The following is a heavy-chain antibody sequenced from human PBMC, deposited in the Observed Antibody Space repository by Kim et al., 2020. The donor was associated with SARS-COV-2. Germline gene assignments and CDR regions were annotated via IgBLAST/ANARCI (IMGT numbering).Heavy chain of an antibody. CDR2: INHSGST. D-gene: IGHD6-19*01. J-gene: IGHJ5*02. CDR3: ARTHSSGWYWFDP. CDR1: GGSFSGYY. Sequence: SETLSLTCAVYGGSFSGYYWSWIRQPPGKGLEWIGEINHSGSTNYNPSLKSRVTISVDTSKNQFSLKLSSVTAADTAVYYCARTHSSGWYWFDPWGQGTLVTVSS. V-gene: IGHV4-34*01.